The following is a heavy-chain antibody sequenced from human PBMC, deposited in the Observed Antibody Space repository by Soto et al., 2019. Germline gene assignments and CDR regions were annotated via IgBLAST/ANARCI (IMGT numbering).Heavy chain of an antibody. CDR1: GFTLTRYS. CDR2: ISSTTNYI. J-gene: IGHJ4*02. CDR3: ARESEDLTSNFDY. Sequence: GGSLRLSCAASGFTLTRYSMNWVRQAPGKGLEWVSSISSTTNYIYYGDSMKGRFTISRDNAKNSLYLEMNSLRAEDTAVYYCARESEDLTSNFDYWGQGTLVTVSS. V-gene: IGHV3-21*06.